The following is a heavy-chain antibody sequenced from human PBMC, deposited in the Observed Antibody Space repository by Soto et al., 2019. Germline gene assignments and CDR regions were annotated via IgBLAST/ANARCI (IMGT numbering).Heavy chain of an antibody. CDR1: GFTLTRYS. CDR2: ISSTTNYI. J-gene: IGHJ4*02. CDR3: ARESEDLTSNFDY. Sequence: GGSLRLSCAASGFTLTRYSMNWVRQAPGKGLEWVSSISSTTNYIYYGDSMKGRFTISRDNAKNSLYLEMNSLRAEDTAVYYCARESEDLTSNFDYWGQGTLVTVSS. V-gene: IGHV3-21*06.